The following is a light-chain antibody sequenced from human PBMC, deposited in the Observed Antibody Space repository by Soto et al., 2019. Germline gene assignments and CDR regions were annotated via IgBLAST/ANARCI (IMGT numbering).Light chain of an antibody. CDR1: QSVRSTS. V-gene: IGKV3-20*01. J-gene: IGKJ5*01. Sequence: VLTQSPGTLSLSPGERATLSCRASQSVRSTSLVWYQQKPAQAPRLLIYGASSRATGIPDRFSGGGSGTDFTLTISRLEPEDFAVYYCQHYNSSPLITFGQGTRLEIK. CDR3: QHYNSSPLIT. CDR2: GAS.